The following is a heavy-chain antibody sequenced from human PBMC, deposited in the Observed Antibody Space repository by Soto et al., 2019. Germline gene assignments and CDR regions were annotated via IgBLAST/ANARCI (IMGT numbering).Heavy chain of an antibody. V-gene: IGHV3-23*01. D-gene: IGHD6-19*01. CDR3: AKGWLSGWFGGYDS. Sequence: EVQLLESGGGLVQPGGSLRLSCAASGFTFSNYALTWVLQAPGRGLEWVSEVSGSGDRTYYADSVKGRFTISRDNSKNTLYLQMNSLRAEETAVYYCAKGWLSGWFGGYDSWGQGTLVIVSS. CDR2: VSGSGDRT. J-gene: IGHJ4*02. CDR1: GFTFSNYA.